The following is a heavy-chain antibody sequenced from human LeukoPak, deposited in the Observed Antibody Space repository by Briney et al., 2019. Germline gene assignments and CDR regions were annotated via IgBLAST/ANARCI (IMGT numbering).Heavy chain of an antibody. CDR2: IKHSGST. D-gene: IGHD3-10*01. V-gene: IGHV4-34*01. CDR1: GGFFSVYY. Sequence: PSETLSLTCALYGGFFSVYYLSWIRQPPWKGLEWVGEIKHSGSTNYNPSLKSRVTISVDTSKNQSYLKLSSVTAADTTVYYCARYKFGGGDIKFDSWGQGTLVTVSS. CDR3: ARYKFGGGDIKFDS. J-gene: IGHJ4*02.